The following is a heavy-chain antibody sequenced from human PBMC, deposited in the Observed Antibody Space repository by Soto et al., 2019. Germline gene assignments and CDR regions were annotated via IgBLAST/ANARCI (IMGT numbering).Heavy chain of an antibody. J-gene: IGHJ4*02. V-gene: IGHV4-38-2*01. CDR3: ARVSYCSTTSCYSGDSYYFDY. D-gene: IGHD2-2*01. CDR1: DYSISSGYY. CDR2: VYHSGNT. Sequence: SETLSLTCAVSDYSISSGYYWGWIRQPPGKGLEWIGSVYHSGNTFYNPSLKSRVTISIDTSRNQVSLKLSSVTAADTAIYYCARVSYCSTTSCYSGDSYYFDYWGRGTLVTVSS.